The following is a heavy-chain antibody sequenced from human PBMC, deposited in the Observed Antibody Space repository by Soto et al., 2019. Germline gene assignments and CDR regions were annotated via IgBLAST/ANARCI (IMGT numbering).Heavy chain of an antibody. D-gene: IGHD1-26*01. J-gene: IGHJ6*02. CDR1: GGTFSSYA. V-gene: IGHV1-69*12. CDR2: IIPIFGTA. Sequence: QVQLVQSGAEVKKPGSSVKVSCKASGGTFSSYAISWVRQAPGQGLESMGGIIPIFGTANYAQKFQGRVTITADESTSTAYMERSSLRSEDTAVYYCARDSAGGERYYGMDVWGQGTTVTVSS. CDR3: ARDSAGGERYYGMDV.